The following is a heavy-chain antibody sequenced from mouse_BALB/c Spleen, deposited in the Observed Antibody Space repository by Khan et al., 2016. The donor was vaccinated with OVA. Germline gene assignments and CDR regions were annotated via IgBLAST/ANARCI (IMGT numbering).Heavy chain of an antibody. CDR2: ISSGGSYT. V-gene: IGHV5-9-4*01. CDR1: GFTFSSYA. Sequence: EVELVESGGGLVKPGGSLKLSCAASGFTFSSYAMSWVRQSPEQRLEWVAEISSGGSYTYYPDTVTGRFTISRDNAKNTLYLEMSSLRSEDTAMYYCARVQRANYFDCWGQGTTLTVSS. J-gene: IGHJ2*01. D-gene: IGHD3-1*01. CDR3: ARVQRANYFDC.